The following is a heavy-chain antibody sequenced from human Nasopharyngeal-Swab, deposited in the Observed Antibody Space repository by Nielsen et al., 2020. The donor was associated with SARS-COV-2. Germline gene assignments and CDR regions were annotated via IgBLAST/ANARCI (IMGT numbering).Heavy chain of an antibody. CDR2: IYTSGST. D-gene: IGHD3-10*01. J-gene: IGHJ5*02. V-gene: IGHV4-61*02. CDR1: GGSISSGSYY. Sequence: SEILSLTCTVSGGSISSGSYYWSWIRQPAGKGLEWIGRIYTSGSTNYNPSLKSRVTISVDTSKNQFSLKLSSVTAADTAVYYCARDVTMVRGAQYNWFDPWGQGTLVTVSS. CDR3: ARDVTMVRGAQYNWFDP.